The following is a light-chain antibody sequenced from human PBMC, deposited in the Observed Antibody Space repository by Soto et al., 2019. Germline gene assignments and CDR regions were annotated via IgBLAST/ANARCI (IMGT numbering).Light chain of an antibody. Sequence: DIQMTQSPSSLSASIGDRVTLTCRASQRIGTNLNWYQQRPGKAPKLLIYAVSSLQSGVSSRFIGNGSGTDFTLSINRLQRGDFGTYYCQQTYSAPPLLGQGTKVDI. CDR1: QRIGTN. CDR2: AVS. J-gene: IGKJ1*01. CDR3: QQTYSAPPL. V-gene: IGKV1-39*01.